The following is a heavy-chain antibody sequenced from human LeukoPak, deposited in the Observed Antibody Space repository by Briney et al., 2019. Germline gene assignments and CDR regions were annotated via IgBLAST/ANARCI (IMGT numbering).Heavy chain of an antibody. V-gene: IGHV3-23*01. CDR2: ISESGGST. CDR3: AGGSSWYRGIDY. Sequence: GGSLRLSCAASGFTFASYDMTWVRQAPGKGLDWVSAISESGGSTFYADSVKGRFTISRDNSKNTLYLQMGSLRAEDMAVYYCAGGSSWYRGIDYWGQGTLVTVSS. D-gene: IGHD6-13*01. J-gene: IGHJ4*02. CDR1: GFTFASYD.